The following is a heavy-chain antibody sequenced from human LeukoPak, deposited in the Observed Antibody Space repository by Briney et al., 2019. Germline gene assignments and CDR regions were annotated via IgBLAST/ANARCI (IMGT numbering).Heavy chain of an antibody. D-gene: IGHD2-2*01. CDR3: LLVGYCSSTSCYG. Sequence: GGSLRLSCAASGSTFSSYSMNWVRQAPGKGLEWVSSISSSSSYIYYADSVKGRFTISRDNAKNSLYLQMNSLRAEDTAVYYGLLVGYCSSTSCYGWGQGTLVTVSS. CDR1: GSTFSSYS. J-gene: IGHJ4*02. CDR2: ISSSSSYI. V-gene: IGHV3-21*01.